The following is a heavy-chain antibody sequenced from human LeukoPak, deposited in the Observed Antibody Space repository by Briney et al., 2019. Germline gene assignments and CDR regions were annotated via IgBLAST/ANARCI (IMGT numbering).Heavy chain of an antibody. D-gene: IGHD6-19*01. CDR1: GGSLSRYY. CDR3: ARHFSSGWYPSWFDP. Sequence: SETLSLPCTLSGGSLSRYYGRWLRQPPGKGLVCLGYIYYSGGTNYNPSLKSRVTISVDTSKNQFSLKLSSVTAADTAVYYCARHFSSGWYPSWFDPWGQGTLVTVSS. J-gene: IGHJ5*02. CDR2: IYYSGGT. V-gene: IGHV4-59*08.